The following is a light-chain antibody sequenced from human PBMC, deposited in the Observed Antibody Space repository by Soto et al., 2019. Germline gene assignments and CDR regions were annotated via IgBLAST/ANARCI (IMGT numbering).Light chain of an antibody. V-gene: IGLV2-14*01. Sequence: HPAPVAETPGPTIPISCPGSHSVDCGYNYVSRYQQHPGKAPKLMIYDVSNRPSGVSNRFSGSKSGNTASLTISGLQAEDEADYYCSSYTSSSTPHVFGTGTKVTVL. CDR3: SSYTSSSTPHV. J-gene: IGLJ1*01. CDR2: DVS. CDR1: HSVDCGYNY.